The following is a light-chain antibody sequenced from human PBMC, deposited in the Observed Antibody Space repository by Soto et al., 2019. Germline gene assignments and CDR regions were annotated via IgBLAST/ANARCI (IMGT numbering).Light chain of an antibody. CDR2: ATS. CDR3: QHYNNWPLT. V-gene: IGKV3-15*01. J-gene: IGKJ4*01. CDR1: QSVSSN. Sequence: EIVMTQSPATLSVSPGERASLSCRASQSVSSNLAWYQQKPGQTPRLLIYATSTRATGIPARFSGSGSGTEFTLTNSSLLSEDFAVYYCQHYNNWPLTFGGGTKVEIK.